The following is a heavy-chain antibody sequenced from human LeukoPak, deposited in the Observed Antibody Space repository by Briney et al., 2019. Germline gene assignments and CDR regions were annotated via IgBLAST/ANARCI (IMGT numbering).Heavy chain of an antibody. D-gene: IGHD3-22*01. V-gene: IGHV5-51*01. Sequence: GESLKISCKGSGYSFTSYWIGWVRQLPGKGLEWMGIIYPDDSDTRYSPSFQGQVTISADKSISTAYLQWSTLRASDTAIYYCARHSYDSSDFHYMDVWGKGTTVTISS. CDR3: ARHSYDSSDFHYMDV. CDR1: GYSFTSYW. J-gene: IGHJ6*03. CDR2: IYPDDSDT.